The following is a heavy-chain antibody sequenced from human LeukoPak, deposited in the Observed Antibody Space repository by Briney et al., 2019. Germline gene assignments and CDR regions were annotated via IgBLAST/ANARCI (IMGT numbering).Heavy chain of an antibody. Sequence: SETLSLTCTVSGGSISSYYWSWIRQPAGKGLEWIGRIYTSGSTNYNPSLKSRVTMSVDTSKNQFSLKLSSVTAADTAVYYCAREAIVDDYGDSTEAFDIWGQGTMVTVSS. CDR1: GGSISSYY. J-gene: IGHJ3*02. CDR2: IYTSGST. CDR3: AREAIVDDYGDSTEAFDI. D-gene: IGHD4-17*01. V-gene: IGHV4-4*07.